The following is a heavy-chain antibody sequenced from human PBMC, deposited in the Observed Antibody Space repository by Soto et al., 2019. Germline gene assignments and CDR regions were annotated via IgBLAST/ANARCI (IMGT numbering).Heavy chain of an antibody. CDR1: GFTFTSSA. D-gene: IGHD2-2*01. J-gene: IGHJ6*02. CDR2: IVVGSGNT. V-gene: IGHV1-58*01. CDR3: AADHVDCSSTSCYLDV. Sequence: ASVKVSCKASGFTFTSSAVQWVRQARGQRLEWIGWIVVGSGNTNYAQKFQERVTITRDMSTSTAYMELSSLRSEDTAVYYCAADHVDCSSTSCYLDVWGQGTTVTVSS.